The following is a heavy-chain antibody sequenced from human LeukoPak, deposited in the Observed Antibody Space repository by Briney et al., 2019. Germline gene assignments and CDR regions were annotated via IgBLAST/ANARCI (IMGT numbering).Heavy chain of an antibody. CDR2: ITSSSSTI. D-gene: IGHD6-19*01. V-gene: IGHV3-48*01. J-gene: IGHJ4*02. Sequence: PGGSLRLSCAASGFTFTSHSMNWVRQAPGKGLEWISYITSSSSTIYYADSVKGRFTISRDNSKDTLYLQMNSLRAEDTAVYYCARGAYSSGWYLDYWGQGTLVTVSS. CDR3: ARGAYSSGWYLDY. CDR1: GFTFTSHS.